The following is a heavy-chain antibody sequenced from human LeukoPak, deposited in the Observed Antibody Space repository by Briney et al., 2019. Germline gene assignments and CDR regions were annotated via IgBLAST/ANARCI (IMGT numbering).Heavy chain of an antibody. CDR1: GGSISSYY. Sequence: PSETLSLTCTISGGSISSYYWSWIRQPPGKGLEWIGYIYYSGSTNYNPSLKSRVTISVDTSKNQFSLKLSSVTAADTAVYYCARDLSPGVLDYWGQGTLVTVSS. CDR3: ARDLSPGVLDY. CDR2: IYYSGST. V-gene: IGHV4-59*01. J-gene: IGHJ4*02. D-gene: IGHD1-14*01.